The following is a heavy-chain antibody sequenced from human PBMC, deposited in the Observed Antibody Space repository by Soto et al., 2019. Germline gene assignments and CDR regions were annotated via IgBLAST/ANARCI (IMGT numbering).Heavy chain of an antibody. CDR2: FDPEDGET. CDR3: ATWPTTVVTGGFDY. D-gene: IGHD4-17*01. V-gene: IGHV1-24*01. J-gene: IGHJ4*02. CDR1: GYTLTELS. Sequence: ASVKVSCKVSGYTLTELSMHWVRQAPGKGLEWMGGFDPEDGETIYAQKFQGRVTMTEDTSTDTAYMGLSSLRSEDTAVYYCATWPTTVVTGGFDYWGQGTLVTVSS.